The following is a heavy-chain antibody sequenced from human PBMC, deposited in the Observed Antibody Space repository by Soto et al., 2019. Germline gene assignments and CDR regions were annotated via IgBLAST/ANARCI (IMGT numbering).Heavy chain of an antibody. CDR2: IWYDGSNK. Sequence: QVQLVESGGGVVQPGRSLRLSCAASGFTFSSYGMHWVRQAPGKGLEWVAVIWYDGSNKYYADSVKGRFTISRDNSKNQLYSEMNSRSAEDPAVYYLPSVGDFDYYYSAGWGKRT. CDR1: GFTFSSYG. V-gene: IGHV3-33*01. D-gene: IGHD1-26*01. J-gene: IGHJ6*03. CDR3: PSVGDFDYYYSAG.